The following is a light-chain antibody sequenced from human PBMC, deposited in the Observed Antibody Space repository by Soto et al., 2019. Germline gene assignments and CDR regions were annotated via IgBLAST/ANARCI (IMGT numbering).Light chain of an antibody. V-gene: IGLV2-14*01. J-gene: IGLJ1*01. Sequence: QSALTQPASVSGSPGQSITISCTGTSNDVGGYNHVSWYQQYSGKVPKLLIYNVSNRPSGVSDRFSGSNSGNTASLTISGCQAEGESDYFSTTSTIGSLYVFGSGTKLTVL. CDR1: SNDVGGYNH. CDR3: TTSTIGSLYV. CDR2: NVS.